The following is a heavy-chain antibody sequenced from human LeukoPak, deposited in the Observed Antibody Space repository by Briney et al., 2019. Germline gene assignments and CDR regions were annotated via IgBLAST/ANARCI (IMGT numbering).Heavy chain of an antibody. D-gene: IGHD3-22*01. CDR2: INHSGST. Sequence: SETLSLTCAVYGGSFSDYYWSWIRQPPGKGLEWIGEINHSGSTNYNPSLKSRVTISVDTSKNQFSLKLSSVTAADTAVYYCARSPVVVVPLDYWGQGTLVTVSS. J-gene: IGHJ4*02. V-gene: IGHV4-34*01. CDR3: ARSPVVVVPLDY. CDR1: GGSFSDYY.